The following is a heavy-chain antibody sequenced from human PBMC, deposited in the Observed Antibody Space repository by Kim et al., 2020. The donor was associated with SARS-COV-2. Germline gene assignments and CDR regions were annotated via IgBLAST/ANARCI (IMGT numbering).Heavy chain of an antibody. D-gene: IGHD3-9*01. Sequence: GGSLRLSCAASGFTFSSYSMNWVRQAPGKGLEWVSYISSSSSTIYYADSVKGRFTISRDNAKNSLYLQMNSLRDEDTAGYYCAREADILTGRKIYNWFDPWGQGTLVTVSS. V-gene: IGHV3-48*02. J-gene: IGHJ5*02. CDR2: ISSSSSTI. CDR1: GFTFSSYS. CDR3: AREADILTGRKIYNWFDP.